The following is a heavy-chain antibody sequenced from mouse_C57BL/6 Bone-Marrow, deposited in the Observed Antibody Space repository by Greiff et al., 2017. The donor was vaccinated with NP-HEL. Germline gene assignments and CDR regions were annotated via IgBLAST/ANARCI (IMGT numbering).Heavy chain of an antibody. CDR3: AKENYYGTPGDY. J-gene: IGHJ2*01. V-gene: IGHV1-81*01. CDR1: GYTFTSYG. Sequence: VKLQESGAELARPGASVKLSCKASGYTFTSYGISWVKQRPGQGLEWIGEIYPRSGNTYYNEKFKGKATLTADTSSSTAYMELRSLTSEDSAVYFCAKENYYGTPGDYWGQGTTLTVSS. D-gene: IGHD1-1*01. CDR2: IYPRSGNT.